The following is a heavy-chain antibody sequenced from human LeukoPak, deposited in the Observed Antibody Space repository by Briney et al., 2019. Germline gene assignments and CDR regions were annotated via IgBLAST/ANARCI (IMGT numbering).Heavy chain of an antibody. CDR3: ARGDITGAFDI. Sequence: GGSLRLSCAASGFSVSSNYMTWVRQAPGKGLEWVSTISGTGDNTYYADSVKGRFTISRDNSKNMLFLQMNSLRAEDTAVYYCARGDITGAFDIWGQGTMVTVSS. J-gene: IGHJ3*02. D-gene: IGHD3-3*01. V-gene: IGHV3-53*01. CDR2: ISGTGDNT. CDR1: GFSVSSNY.